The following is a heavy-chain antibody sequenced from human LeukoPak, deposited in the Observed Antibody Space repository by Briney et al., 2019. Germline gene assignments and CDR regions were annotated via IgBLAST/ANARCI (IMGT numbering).Heavy chain of an antibody. J-gene: IGHJ4*02. V-gene: IGHV5-51*01. CDR2: NHPGDSDT. D-gene: IGHD3-22*01. CDR1: GYTLTYYL. CDR3: ARHAFHNDNSDYYFAH. Sequence: GEALETSWKGSGYTLTYYLIGLVRQIPWKGVGLVGINHPGDSDTTYSPSIQGQVTISADKSINTAYLQWKSLKASDTAMYYCARHAFHNDNSDYYFAHWGQGTLVTVSS.